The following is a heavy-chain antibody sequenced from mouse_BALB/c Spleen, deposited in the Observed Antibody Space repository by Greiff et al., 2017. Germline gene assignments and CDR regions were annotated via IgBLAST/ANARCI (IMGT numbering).Heavy chain of an antibody. D-gene: IGHD2-4*01. CDR3: ASSTMITRGYFDY. Sequence: EVMLVESGGGLVKPGGSLKLSCAASGFTFSDYYMYWVRQTPEKRLEWVATISDGGSYTYYPDSVKGRFTISRDNAKNNLYLQMSSLKSEDTAMYYCASSTMITRGYFDYWGQGTTLTVSS. CDR1: GFTFSDYY. J-gene: IGHJ2*01. V-gene: IGHV5-4*02. CDR2: ISDGGSYT.